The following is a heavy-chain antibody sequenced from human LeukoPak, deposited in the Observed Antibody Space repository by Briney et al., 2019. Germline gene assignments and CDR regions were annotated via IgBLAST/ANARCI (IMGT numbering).Heavy chain of an antibody. D-gene: IGHD3-9*01. CDR1: GGSISSYY. CDR2: IYYSGST. CDR3: ARLTGYSSESWFDP. Sequence: SQTLSLTCTVSGGSISSYYWSWLRQPPGKGLEWIGYIYYSGSTNYKSSLKSRVTISVDTSKNQFSLKLSSVTAADTAVYYCARLTGYSSESWFDPWGQGTLVTVSS. J-gene: IGHJ5*02. V-gene: IGHV4-59*01.